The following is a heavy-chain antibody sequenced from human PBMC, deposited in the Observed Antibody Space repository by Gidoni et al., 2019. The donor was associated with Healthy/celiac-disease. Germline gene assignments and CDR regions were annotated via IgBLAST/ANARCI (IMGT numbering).Heavy chain of an antibody. CDR1: GFTFSSYA. CDR2: ISYDGSNK. J-gene: IGHJ4*02. Sequence: QVQLVEYGGGVVQPGRSLRLSCAASGFTFSSYAMHGVRQAPGKGLEWVAVISYDGSNKYYADSVKGRFTISRDNCKNTLYLQMNSLRAEDTAVYYCARVALGAFDYWGQGTLVTVSS. CDR3: ARVALGAFDY. V-gene: IGHV3-30*04. D-gene: IGHD3-16*01.